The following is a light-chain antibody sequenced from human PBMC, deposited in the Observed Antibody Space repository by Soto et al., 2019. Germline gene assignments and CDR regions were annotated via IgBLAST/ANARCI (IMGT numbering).Light chain of an antibody. J-gene: IGKJ1*01. CDR2: DAS. Sequence: DIQMTQSPSSLSASVGDRVTITCQASQDISNYLNWYQQKPGKAPKLLIYDASNLETGVPSRFSGSGSGTDFTFTISSLQPEDIATYYFQQYDNLPPTFGQGTKVDIK. CDR1: QDISNY. CDR3: QQYDNLPPT. V-gene: IGKV1-33*01.